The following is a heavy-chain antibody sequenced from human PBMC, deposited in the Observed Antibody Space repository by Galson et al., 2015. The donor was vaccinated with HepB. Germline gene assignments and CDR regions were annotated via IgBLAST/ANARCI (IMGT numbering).Heavy chain of an antibody. CDR3: AKTLIVPNKNWLDP. D-gene: IGHD1-26*01. V-gene: IGHV3-23*01. Sequence: SLRLSCAASGFSISGYSMNWVRQAPGKGLEWVSTITNVGSTYYADSVKGRFTISRDNSKSTLYLQMNSLRAEDTAVYYCAKTLIVPNKNWLDPWGQGTLVTVSS. J-gene: IGHJ5*02. CDR1: GFSISGYS. CDR2: ITNVGST.